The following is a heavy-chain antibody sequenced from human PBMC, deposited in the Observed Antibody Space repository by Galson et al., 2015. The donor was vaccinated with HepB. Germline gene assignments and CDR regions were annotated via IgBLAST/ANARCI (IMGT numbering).Heavy chain of an antibody. Sequence: SCKASGYTFTSYAMHWVRQAPGQRLEWMGWINAGNGNTKYSQKFQGRVTITRDTSASTAYMELSSLRSEDTAVYYCARGSAYDILTGYYGWSAFDIWGQGTMVTVSS. CDR3: ARGSAYDILTGYYGWSAFDI. CDR2: INAGNGNT. D-gene: IGHD3-9*01. V-gene: IGHV1-3*01. CDR1: GYTFTSYA. J-gene: IGHJ3*02.